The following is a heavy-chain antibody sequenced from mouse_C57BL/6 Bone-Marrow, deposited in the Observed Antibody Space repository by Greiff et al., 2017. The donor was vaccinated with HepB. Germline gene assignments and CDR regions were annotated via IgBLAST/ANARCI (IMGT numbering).Heavy chain of an antibody. CDR1: GYTFTSYW. V-gene: IGHV1-7*01. Sequence: QVQLQQPGAELVKPGASVKVSCKASGYTFTSYWMHWVKQRPGQGLEWIGYINPSSGYTKYNQKFKDKATLTADKSSSTSYMQLSSLTYEDSAVYYCARNWENLDYWGQGTTLTVSS. J-gene: IGHJ2*01. D-gene: IGHD4-1*01. CDR3: ARNWENLDY. CDR2: INPSSGYT.